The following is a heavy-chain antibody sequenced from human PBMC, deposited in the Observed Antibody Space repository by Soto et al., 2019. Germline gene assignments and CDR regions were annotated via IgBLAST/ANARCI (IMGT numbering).Heavy chain of an antibody. V-gene: IGHV1-8*01. Sequence: QAQLVQSGAEVKKPGASVKVSCKASGYTFTSYDINWVRQATGQGLEWMGWMNPNSGNTGYAQKFQGRVTMTRNTSISTAYMELSSLRSEDTAVYYCARGTTVTYYYYYGMDVWGQGTTVTVSS. J-gene: IGHJ6*02. CDR1: GYTFTSYD. D-gene: IGHD4-4*01. CDR2: MNPNSGNT. CDR3: ARGTTVTYYYYYGMDV.